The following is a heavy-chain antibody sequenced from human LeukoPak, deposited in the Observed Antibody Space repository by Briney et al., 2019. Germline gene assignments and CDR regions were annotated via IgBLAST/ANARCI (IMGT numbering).Heavy chain of an antibody. V-gene: IGHV3-23*01. J-gene: IGHJ4*02. CDR1: GFHFDDFA. D-gene: IGHD5-12*01. CDR2: ISGSGGST. CDR3: ARGPSGYHNT. Sequence: QPGGSLRLSCAASGFHFDDFAMHWVRQAPGKGLEWVSAISGSGGSTYYADSVKGRFTISRDNSKNTLYLQMNSLRAEDTAVYYCARGPSGYHNTGGQGTLVTVSS.